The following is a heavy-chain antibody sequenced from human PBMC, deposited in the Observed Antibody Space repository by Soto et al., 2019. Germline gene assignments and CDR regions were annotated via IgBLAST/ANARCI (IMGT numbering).Heavy chain of an antibody. V-gene: IGHV4-30-4*01. CDR1: GGSISSGDCY. CDR2: IYYSGST. CDR3: ARNIVVVPAAIQGGWFDP. J-gene: IGHJ5*02. Sequence: QVQLQESGPGLVKPSQTLSLTCTVSGGSISSGDCYWSWIRQPPGKGLEWIGYIYYSGSTYYNPSLKSRVTISVDTSKNQFSLKLSSVTAADTAVYYCARNIVVVPAAIQGGWFDPWGQGTLVTVSS. D-gene: IGHD2-2*02.